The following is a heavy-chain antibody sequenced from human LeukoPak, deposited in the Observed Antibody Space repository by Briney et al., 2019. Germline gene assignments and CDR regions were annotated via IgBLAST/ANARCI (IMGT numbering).Heavy chain of an antibody. CDR2: IYYSGST. CDR3: ARDRKDYYDSSGYYPYNWFDP. J-gene: IGHJ5*02. D-gene: IGHD3-22*01. V-gene: IGHV4-30-4*07. Sequence: SETLSLTCAVSGDSISSDGYAWNWIRQPPGKGLEWIGYIYYSGSTYFNPSLKSRVTMSVDTSKNQFSLKLSSVTAADTAVYYCARDRKDYYDSSGYYPYNWFDPWGQGTLVTVSS. CDR1: GDSISSDGYA.